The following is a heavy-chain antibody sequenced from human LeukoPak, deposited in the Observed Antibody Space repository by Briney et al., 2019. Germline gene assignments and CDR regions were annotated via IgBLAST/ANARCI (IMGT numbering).Heavy chain of an antibody. CDR3: ARVRTRTPYYDFWSGYGPNNWFDP. Sequence: SETLSPTCTVSGGSISSYYWSWIRQPPGKGLEWIGYIYYSGSTNYNPPLKSRVTISVDTSKNQFSLKLSSVTAADTAVYYCARVRTRTPYYDFWSGYGPNNWFDPWGQGTLVTVSS. J-gene: IGHJ5*02. CDR1: GGSISSYY. D-gene: IGHD3-3*01. V-gene: IGHV4-59*01. CDR2: IYYSGST.